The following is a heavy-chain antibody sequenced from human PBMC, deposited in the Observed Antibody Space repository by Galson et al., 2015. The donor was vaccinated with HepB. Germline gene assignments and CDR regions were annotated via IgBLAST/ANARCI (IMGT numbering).Heavy chain of an antibody. CDR2: ISSSSSYI. D-gene: IGHD2-15*01. Sequence: SLRLSCAASGFTFSSYSMNWVRQAPGKGLEWVSSISSSSSYIYYADSVKGRFTISRDNAKNSLYLQMNSLRAEDTAVYYCARTRYCSGGSCYSDFDYWGQGTLVTVSS. V-gene: IGHV3-21*01. CDR1: GFTFSSYS. J-gene: IGHJ4*02. CDR3: ARTRYCSGGSCYSDFDY.